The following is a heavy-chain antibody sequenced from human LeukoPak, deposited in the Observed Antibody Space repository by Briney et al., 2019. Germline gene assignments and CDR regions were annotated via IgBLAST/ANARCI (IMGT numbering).Heavy chain of an antibody. D-gene: IGHD3-16*01. CDR2: IRYDGSNK. CDR1: GSTFRSYG. V-gene: IGHV3-30*02. J-gene: IGHJ4*02. Sequence: GGSLRLSCAASGSTFRSYGMHWVHQAPGKGLEWVAYIRYDGSNKFYTVSVKGRFTISRDNSKNTLYLQMNSLRSEDTGVYYCANGGGAYDVIDYWGQGTLVTVSS. CDR3: ANGGGAYDVIDY.